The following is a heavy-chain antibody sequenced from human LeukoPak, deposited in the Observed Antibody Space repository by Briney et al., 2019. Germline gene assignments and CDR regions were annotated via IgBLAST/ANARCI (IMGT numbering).Heavy chain of an antibody. CDR3: VSRDWFDP. CDR2: ITTSSSYI. J-gene: IGHJ5*02. Sequence: KPGGSLRLSCAASGFTFSSYSMNWVRQAPGKGLEWVSSITTSSSYIYYADSVKGRFTISRDNVKNTLYLQMNSLRAEDTAVYYCVSRDWFDPWGLGTLVTVSS. V-gene: IGHV3-21*01. CDR1: GFTFSSYS.